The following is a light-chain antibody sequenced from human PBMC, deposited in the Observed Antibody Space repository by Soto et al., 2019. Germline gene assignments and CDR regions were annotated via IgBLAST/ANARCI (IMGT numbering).Light chain of an antibody. Sequence: EIVMTQSPAMLSVSPGERATLSCRASQNVNNRLAWYQQKAGQPPRLLIYGASTRATGIPARFSGSGSVTEFTLTIRSLQSEDFSVYYCQHFNSWPLLFGQGTKVEIK. CDR2: GAS. V-gene: IGKV3-15*01. CDR1: QNVNNR. CDR3: QHFNSWPLL. J-gene: IGKJ1*01.